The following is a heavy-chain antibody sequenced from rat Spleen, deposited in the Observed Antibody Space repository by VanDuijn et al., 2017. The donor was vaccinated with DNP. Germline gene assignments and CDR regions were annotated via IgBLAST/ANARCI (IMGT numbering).Heavy chain of an antibody. J-gene: IGHJ2*01. V-gene: IGHV5S10*01. D-gene: IGHD1-6*01. CDR1: GFTFSDYN. CDR3: TRYYDSFDY. Sequence: EVQLVESGGDLVQPGRSLKLSCAASGFTFSDYNMAWVRQAPKKGLEWVATIFYDGSRTYYRDSVKGRFTISRDNAKNILHLQMDSLRSEDTATYYCTRYYDSFDYWGQGVMVTVSS. CDR2: IFYDGSRT.